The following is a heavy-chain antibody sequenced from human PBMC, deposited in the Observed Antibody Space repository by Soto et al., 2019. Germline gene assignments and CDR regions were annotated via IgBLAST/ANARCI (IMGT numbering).Heavy chain of an antibody. J-gene: IGHJ4*02. V-gene: IGHV3-74*01. D-gene: IGHD2-15*01. Sequence: EVQLVESGGGLVQPGESLRLSCAASGFTFSSYWMHWVRQAPGKGLVWVSRINSDGSGTSYAGSVKGRFTISRDNAKNTLYLQMNSLRAEDTAVYYCVRTSLVVAAATREDYWGQGTLVTVSS. CDR3: VRTSLVVAAATREDY. CDR1: GFTFSSYW. CDR2: INSDGSGT.